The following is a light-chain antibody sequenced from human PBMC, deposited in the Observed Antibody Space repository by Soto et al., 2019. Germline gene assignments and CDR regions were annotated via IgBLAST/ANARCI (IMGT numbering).Light chain of an antibody. Sequence: DIPMTQSPSSLSASVGDRVTITCRASRSISSYLNWYQQKPGKAPKLLIYAASSLQSGVPSRFSGSGSGTDFTLTISSLQPEDFATYYCQQSYSTPPLTFGGGTKVEIK. CDR2: AAS. CDR3: QQSYSTPPLT. CDR1: RSISSY. V-gene: IGKV1-39*01. J-gene: IGKJ4*01.